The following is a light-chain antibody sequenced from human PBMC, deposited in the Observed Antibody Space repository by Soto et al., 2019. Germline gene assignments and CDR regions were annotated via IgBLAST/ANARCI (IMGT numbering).Light chain of an antibody. CDR3: SSYTNTSTLIV. J-gene: IGLJ1*01. CDR2: EVS. V-gene: IGLV2-14*01. CDR1: SSDIGSYRS. Sequence: QSVLTQPASVSGSPGQSVTISCTGTSSDIGSYRSVSWYQQHPGKAPKLLISEVSHRPSGVSNRFSGSKSGNTASLTISGLQPEDEATYYCSSYTNTSTLIVFGTGTKSPS.